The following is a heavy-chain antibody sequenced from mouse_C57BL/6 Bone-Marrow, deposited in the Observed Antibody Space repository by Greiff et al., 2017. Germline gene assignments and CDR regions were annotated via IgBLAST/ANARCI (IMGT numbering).Heavy chain of an antibody. CDR2: IGPGSGST. Sequence: QVQLQQSGAELVKPGASVKISCKASGYTFTDYYINWVKQRPGQGLEWIGKIGPGSGSTNYNEKFKGKATLTADKSSSPAYMQLSSLTSEDSAFYGCAERGNYCSSYWYFDDWGTGTTVTVSS. D-gene: IGHD1-1*01. V-gene: IGHV1-77*01. J-gene: IGHJ1*03. CDR1: GYTFTDYY. CDR3: AERGNYCSSYWYFDD.